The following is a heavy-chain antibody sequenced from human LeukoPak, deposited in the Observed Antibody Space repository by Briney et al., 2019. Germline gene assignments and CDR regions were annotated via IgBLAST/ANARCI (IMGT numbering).Heavy chain of an antibody. CDR2: ISSSSSYI. CDR1: GFTFSSYS. Sequence: GVSLRLSCAASGFTFSSYSMNWVRQAPGKGLEWVSSISSSSSYIYYADSVKGRFTISRDNAKNTVFLQMNSLRVEDTAVYYCARELSQIVWGGLDYGGQGTLVSVSS. J-gene: IGHJ4*02. D-gene: IGHD2-21*01. V-gene: IGHV3-21*01. CDR3: ARELSQIVWGGLDY.